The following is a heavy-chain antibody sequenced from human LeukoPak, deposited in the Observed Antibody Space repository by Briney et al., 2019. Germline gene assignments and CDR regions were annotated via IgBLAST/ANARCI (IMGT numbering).Heavy chain of an antibody. CDR3: ARILVPYYDFWSGPDYYYYYGMDV. V-gene: IGHV4-39*01. CDR1: GGSISSSSYY. CDR2: IYYSGST. J-gene: IGHJ6*02. Sequence: PSETLSLTCTVSGGSISSSSYYWGWIRQPPGKGLEWIGSIYYSGSTYYNPSLKSRVTISVDTSKNQFSLKLSSVTAADTAVYYCARILVPYYDFWSGPDYYYYYGMDVWGQGTTVTVSS. D-gene: IGHD3-3*01.